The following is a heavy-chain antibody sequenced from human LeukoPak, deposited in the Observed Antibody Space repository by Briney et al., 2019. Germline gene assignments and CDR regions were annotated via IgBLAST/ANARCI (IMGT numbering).Heavy chain of an antibody. CDR1: GFTFSGSA. CDR3: TRQDSKFRGVDY. J-gene: IGHJ4*02. D-gene: IGHD3-10*01. CDR2: IRSKANSYAT. Sequence: GGSLRLSCAASGFTFSGSAMHWVRQASGKGLEWVGRIRSKANSYATAYAASVKGRFTISRDDSKNTACLQMNSLKTEDTAVYYCTRQDSKFRGVDYWGQGTLVTVSS. V-gene: IGHV3-73*01.